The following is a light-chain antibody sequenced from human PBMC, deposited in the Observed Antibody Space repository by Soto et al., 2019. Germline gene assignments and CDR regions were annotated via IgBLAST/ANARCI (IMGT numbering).Light chain of an antibody. CDR3: LQTYSTPFT. Sequence: DIQRTQSPSSLSASVGDRVTITCRASQSVISYLNWYQQKPGRAPKLLIFAASSLQSGAPSRFSGSGSGTDFPLTISSLQPEDFATYYCLQTYSTPFTFGPGTKVDIK. CDR1: QSVISY. CDR2: AAS. J-gene: IGKJ3*01. V-gene: IGKV1-39*01.